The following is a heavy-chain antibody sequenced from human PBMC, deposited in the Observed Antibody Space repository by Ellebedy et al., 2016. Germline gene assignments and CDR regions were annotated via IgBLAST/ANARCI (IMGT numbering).Heavy chain of an antibody. J-gene: IGHJ6*02. CDR1: GGTFSSYA. D-gene: IGHD6-19*01. V-gene: IGHV1-69*13. CDR2: IIPIFGTA. Sequence: SVKVSCXASGGTFSSYAISWVRQAPGQGLEWMGGIIPIFGTANYAQKFQGRVTITADESTSTAYMELSSLRSEDTAVYYCARDNSGWYLQTYYYGMDVWGQGTTVTVSS. CDR3: ARDNSGWYLQTYYYGMDV.